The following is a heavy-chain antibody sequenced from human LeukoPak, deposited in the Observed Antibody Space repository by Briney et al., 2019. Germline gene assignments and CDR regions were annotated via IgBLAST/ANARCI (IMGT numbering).Heavy chain of an antibody. J-gene: IGHJ4*02. CDR3: ARGAVAHYDY. Sequence: SQTLSLICAISGNSVSSNSAAWNWIRQSPSRGLEWLGRTYYRSKWYYDYAVSVKSRITINSDTSKNQFSLQLNSVTPEDTAVYYCARGAVAHYDYWGQGTLVTVSS. D-gene: IGHD6-19*01. CDR2: TYYRSKWYY. V-gene: IGHV6-1*01. CDR1: GNSVSSNSAA.